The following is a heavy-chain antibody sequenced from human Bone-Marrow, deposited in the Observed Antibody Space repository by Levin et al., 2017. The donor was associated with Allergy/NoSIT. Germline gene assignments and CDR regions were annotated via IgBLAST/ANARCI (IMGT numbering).Heavy chain of an antibody. D-gene: IGHD5-12*01. Sequence: LSLTCAASGFTFSSYWMTWVRQAPGKGLEWVANIKHDGSETNCVDSVKGRFTISKDNAKNSLYLQMNSLRAEDTAVYYCARTGSRNGYDPFDYWGQGTLVTVSS. J-gene: IGHJ4*02. CDR2: IKHDGSET. V-gene: IGHV3-7*01. CDR1: GFTFSSYW. CDR3: ARTGSRNGYDPFDY.